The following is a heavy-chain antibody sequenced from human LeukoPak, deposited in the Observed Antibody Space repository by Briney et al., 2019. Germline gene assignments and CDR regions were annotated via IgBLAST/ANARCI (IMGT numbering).Heavy chain of an antibody. D-gene: IGHD2-21*02. CDR3: ARGDLVVTLEGPIDY. CDR1: GFTFSSYW. V-gene: IGHV3-7*01. Sequence: PGGSLTLSCAASGFTFSSYWMSWVRQAPGKGLEWVANIKQDGREKYYVDSVKGRLTISRDNAKTSLYLQMNSLRAEDTAVYYCARGDLVVTLEGPIDYWGQGTLVTVSS. J-gene: IGHJ4*02. CDR2: IKQDGREK.